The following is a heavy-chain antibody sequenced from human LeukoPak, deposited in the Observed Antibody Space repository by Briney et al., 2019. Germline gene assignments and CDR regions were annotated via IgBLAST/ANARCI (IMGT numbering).Heavy chain of an antibody. Sequence: ASVKVSCKTSGYTFSSYDINWVRQATGQGLEWMGWMNPNSGETGFAQNFQGRVTLTKNTSITTAYMELSSLRSEDTAVYYCARGEPWGFDPWGQGTLVTVSS. CDR1: GYTFSSYD. CDR3: ARGEPWGFDP. CDR2: MNPNSGET. J-gene: IGHJ5*02. V-gene: IGHV1-8*01. D-gene: IGHD7-27*01.